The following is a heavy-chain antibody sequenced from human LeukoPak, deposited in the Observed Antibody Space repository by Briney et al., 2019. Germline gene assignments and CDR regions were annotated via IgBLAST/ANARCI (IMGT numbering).Heavy chain of an antibody. CDR3: ASWGANVDIVATTTWYFDY. CDR2: IYYSGTT. D-gene: IGHD5-12*01. Sequence: PSETLSLTCTVSGGSISSSSYYWGWIRQPPGKGLEWIGNIYYSGTTYYNPSLKSRVTISVDTSKNQFSLKLSSVTAADTAVYYCASWGANVDIVATTTWYFDYWGQGTLVTVSS. V-gene: IGHV4-39*07. CDR1: GGSISSSSYY. J-gene: IGHJ4*02.